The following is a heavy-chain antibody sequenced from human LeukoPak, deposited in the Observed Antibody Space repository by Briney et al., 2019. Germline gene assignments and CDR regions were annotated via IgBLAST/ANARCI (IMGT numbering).Heavy chain of an antibody. J-gene: IGHJ6*03. CDR1: GGSFSGYY. CDR3: ARGGFCGGSCYSGYYYYYMDV. CDR2: INHSGST. D-gene: IGHD2-15*01. V-gene: IGHV4-34*01. Sequence: KPSETLSLTCAVYGGSFSGYYWSWIRQPPGKGLEWIGEINHSGSTNHNPSLKSRVTISVDTSKNQFSLKLSSVTAADTAVYYCARGGFCGGSCYSGYYYYYMDVWGKGTTVTVSS.